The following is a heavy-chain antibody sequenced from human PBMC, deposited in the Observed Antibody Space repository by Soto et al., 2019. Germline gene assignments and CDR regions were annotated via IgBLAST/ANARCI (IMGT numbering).Heavy chain of an antibody. CDR3: VLGGLENGYYRDMDY. J-gene: IGHJ4*02. D-gene: IGHD3-3*01. CDR2: ISAYNGDT. Sequence: QDHLVQSGAEVKKPGASAKVSCKASGYTFKNYGINWVRQAPGRGLEWVAWISAYNGDTSYAQHFQGRFPVTREKVTNTAYMELRSLRPDDTAVYFCVLGGLENGYYRDMDYWGQGTLVSVSS. V-gene: IGHV1-18*04. CDR1: GYTFKNYG.